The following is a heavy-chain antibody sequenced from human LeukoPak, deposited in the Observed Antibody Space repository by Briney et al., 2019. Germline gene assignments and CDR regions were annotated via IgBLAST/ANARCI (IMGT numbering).Heavy chain of an antibody. D-gene: IGHD3-10*01. V-gene: IGHV4-34*01. CDR3: ARGLLNHYGSGRNWFDP. CDR2: INHSGST. Sequence: SETLSLTCAVCGGSFCGYYWSWIRQPPGKGLQWIGEINHSGSTNYNPSLKSRVTISVDTSKNQFSLKLSSVTAADTAVYYCARGLLNHYGSGRNWFDPWGQGTLVTVSS. CDR1: GGSFCGYY. J-gene: IGHJ5*02.